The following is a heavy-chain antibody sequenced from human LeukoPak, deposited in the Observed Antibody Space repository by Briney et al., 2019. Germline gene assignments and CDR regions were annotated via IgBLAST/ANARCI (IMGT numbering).Heavy chain of an antibody. V-gene: IGHV1-2*02. J-gene: IGHJ3*02. CDR1: GYTFTGYY. Sequence: GASVKVSCKASGYTFTGYYMHWVRQAPGQGLEWMGWINPNSGGTNYAQKFQGRVTMTRDTSISTAYMELSRLRSDDTAVYYCARGMTTVTTYNAFDIWGQGTMVTVPS. CDR2: INPNSGGT. CDR3: ARGMTTVTTYNAFDI. D-gene: IGHD4-17*01.